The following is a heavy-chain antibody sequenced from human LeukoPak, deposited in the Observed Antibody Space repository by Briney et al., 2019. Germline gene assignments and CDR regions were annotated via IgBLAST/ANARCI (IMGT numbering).Heavy chain of an antibody. J-gene: IGHJ4*02. CDR3: ARTHYDILIGYITHLDY. D-gene: IGHD3-9*01. Sequence: GESLKISCKGSGYSFTSYWIGWVRQMPGKGLEWMGIIYPGDSDTRYSPSFQGQVTISADKSISTAYLQWSSLKASDTAMYYCARTHYDILIGYITHLDYWGQGTLVTVSS. CDR2: IYPGDSDT. CDR1: GYSFTSYW. V-gene: IGHV5-51*01.